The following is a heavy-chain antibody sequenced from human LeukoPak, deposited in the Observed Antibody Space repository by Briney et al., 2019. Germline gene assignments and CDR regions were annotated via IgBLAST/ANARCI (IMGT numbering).Heavy chain of an antibody. Sequence: ASVKVSCKASGYTFTSYGISWVRQAPGQGLEWMGRISAYNGNTNYAQKLQGRVTMTTDTSTSTAYMELRSLRSDDTAVYYCARDKASIYCGSGSYYRDDAFDIWGQGTMVTVSS. CDR2: ISAYNGNT. CDR1: GYTFTSYG. V-gene: IGHV1-18*01. D-gene: IGHD3-10*01. CDR3: ARDKASIYCGSGSYYRDDAFDI. J-gene: IGHJ3*02.